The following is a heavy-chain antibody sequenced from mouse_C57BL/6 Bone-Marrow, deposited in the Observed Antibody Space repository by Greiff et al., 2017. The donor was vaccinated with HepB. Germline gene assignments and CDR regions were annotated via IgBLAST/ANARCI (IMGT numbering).Heavy chain of an antibody. D-gene: IGHD1-1*01. Sequence: VESGEGLVKPGGSLKLSCAASGFTFSSYAMSWVRQTPEKRLEWVAYISSGGDYIYYADTVKGRFTISRDNARNTLYLQMSSLKSEDTAMYYCTRGYYYGSRGAMDYWGQGTSVTVSS. CDR2: ISSGGDYI. J-gene: IGHJ4*01. CDR3: TRGYYYGSRGAMDY. V-gene: IGHV5-9-1*02. CDR1: GFTFSSYA.